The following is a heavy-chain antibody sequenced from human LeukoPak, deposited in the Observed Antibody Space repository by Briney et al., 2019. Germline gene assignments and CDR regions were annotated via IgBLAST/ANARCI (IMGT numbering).Heavy chain of an antibody. CDR2: INPNSGGT. J-gene: IGHJ4*02. D-gene: IGHD3-22*01. CDR1: GYTFTGYY. V-gene: IGHV1-2*06. Sequence: ASVKVSCKASGYTFTGYYMHWVRQAPGQGLEWMGRINPNSGGTNYAQKFQGRVTMTRDTSISTAYMELSRLRSDDTAVYYCARIRYYYDSSGYYLDYWGQGTLVTV. CDR3: ARIRYYYDSSGYYLDY.